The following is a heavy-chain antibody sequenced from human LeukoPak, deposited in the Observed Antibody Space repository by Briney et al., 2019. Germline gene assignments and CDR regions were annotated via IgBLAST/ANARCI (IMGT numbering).Heavy chain of an antibody. D-gene: IGHD5-12*01. J-gene: IGHJ6*02. V-gene: IGHV1-2*02. CDR1: GYTFTSYG. CDR2: INPNSGGT. CDR3: ARSVLYSGYAQYYYYGMDV. Sequence: ASVKVSYKASGYTFTSYGISWVRQAPGQGLEWMGWINPNSGGTNYAQKFQGRVTMTRDTSISTAYMELSRLRSDDTAVYYCARSVLYSGYAQYYYYGMDVWGQGTTVTVSS.